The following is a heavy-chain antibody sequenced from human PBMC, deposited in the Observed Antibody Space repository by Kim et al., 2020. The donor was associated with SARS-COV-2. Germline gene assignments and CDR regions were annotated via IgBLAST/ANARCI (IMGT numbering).Heavy chain of an antibody. J-gene: IGHJ6*02. D-gene: IGHD3-10*01. V-gene: IGHV3-7*01. Sequence: GGSLRLSCAASGFTFSSDWMSWVRQAPGQGLQWVANINKDGSETQYVDSVKGRFTISRDEDSLFLQMNSLGVEDTALYYCARYYGNFGLDVWGQGTPVTV. CDR3: ARYYGNFGLDV. CDR1: GFTFSSDW. CDR2: INKDGSET.